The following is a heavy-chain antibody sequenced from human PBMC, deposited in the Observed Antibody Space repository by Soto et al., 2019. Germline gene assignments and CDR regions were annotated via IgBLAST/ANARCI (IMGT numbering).Heavy chain of an antibody. CDR3: ARARGGTMIVVGLDY. J-gene: IGHJ4*02. V-gene: IGHV1-18*01. Sequence: QVQLVQSGAEVKKPGASVKVSCKASGYTFTSYGISWVRQAPGQGLEWMGWISAYNGNTNYAQKLQGRVTMTTDTATSTAYREVRSLRSDDTAVYYCARARGGTMIVVGLDYWGQGTLVTVSS. D-gene: IGHD3-22*01. CDR1: GYTFTSYG. CDR2: ISAYNGNT.